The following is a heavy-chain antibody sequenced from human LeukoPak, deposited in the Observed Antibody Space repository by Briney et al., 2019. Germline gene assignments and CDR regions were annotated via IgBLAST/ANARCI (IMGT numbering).Heavy chain of an antibody. CDR1: GFTFSSYG. J-gene: IGHJ4*02. Sequence: GGSLRLSCAASGFTFSSYGMHWVRQAPGKGLEWVAVISYDGSNKYYADSVKGRFTVSRDNSKNTLYLQMNSLRAEDTAVYYCAREEYYDYVWGSYRRTYYFDYWGRGTLVTVSS. CDR3: AREEYYDYVWGSYRRTYYFDY. V-gene: IGHV3-30*03. CDR2: ISYDGSNK. D-gene: IGHD3-16*02.